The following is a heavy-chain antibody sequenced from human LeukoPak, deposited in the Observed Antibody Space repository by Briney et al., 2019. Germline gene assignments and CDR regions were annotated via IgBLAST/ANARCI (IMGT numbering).Heavy chain of an antibody. J-gene: IGHJ4*02. V-gene: IGHV1-46*01. D-gene: IGHD3-22*01. Sequence: GASVKVSCKASGYTFTSYYMHRVRQAPGQGLEWMGIINPSGGGTSYAQKFQGRVTMTRDTSTSTVYMELSSLRSEDTHVYSCARDRRLLGKPFANWGQEPLVTVSS. CDR1: GYTFTSYY. CDR2: INPSGGGT. CDR3: ARDRRLLGKPFAN.